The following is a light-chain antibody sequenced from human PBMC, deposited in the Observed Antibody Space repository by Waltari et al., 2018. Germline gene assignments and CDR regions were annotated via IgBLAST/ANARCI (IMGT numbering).Light chain of an antibody. Sequence: EIVLTQSPGTLSLSQGERATLSCRASQSVRRTLAWYQQKPGQAPRLLIYDASTRATGIPDRFSGSGSGTDFSLTISRLEPEDFAVYFCQKYGTLPATFGQGTKVEIK. J-gene: IGKJ1*01. V-gene: IGKV3-20*01. CDR2: DAS. CDR1: QSVRRT. CDR3: QKYGTLPAT.